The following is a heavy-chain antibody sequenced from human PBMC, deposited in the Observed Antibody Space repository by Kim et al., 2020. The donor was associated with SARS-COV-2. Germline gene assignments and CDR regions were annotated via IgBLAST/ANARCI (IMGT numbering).Heavy chain of an antibody. CDR2: IDGSDGTT. Sequence: GGSLRLSCTTSGFTFTGYAMSWVRQAPGKGLEWVANIDGSDGTTYYVDSVKGRFTISRDNSKNALYLQMNSLRADDTAVYYCMEGGWGWIWDHWGQGTRLTVST. J-gene: IGHJ4*02. D-gene: IGHD2-2*03. CDR3: MEGGWGWIWDH. V-gene: IGHV3-23*01. CDR1: GFTFTGYA.